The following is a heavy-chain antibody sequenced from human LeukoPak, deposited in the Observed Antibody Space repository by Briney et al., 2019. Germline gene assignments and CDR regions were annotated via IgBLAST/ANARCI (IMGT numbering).Heavy chain of an antibody. CDR3: ARSRLSLSELES. V-gene: IGHV3-74*01. CDR2: INSEGTTT. J-gene: IGHJ4*02. D-gene: IGHD3-10*01. Sequence: GGSLLLSCAASGFTFSNNWIHWVRQVPGKGLVWVSSINSEGTTTTCADSVKVRFTISKDNAKNTLYLQMNRLRAEDTAVYYCARSRLSLSELESWGQGALVIVS. CDR1: GFTFSNNW.